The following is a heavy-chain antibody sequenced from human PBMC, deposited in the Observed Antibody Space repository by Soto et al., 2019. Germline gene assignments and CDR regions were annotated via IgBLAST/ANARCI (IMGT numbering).Heavy chain of an antibody. D-gene: IGHD6-13*01. CDR3: ARLKSAAAGMDV. CDR2: IYPGDSDT. Sequence: PGESLKISCKGSGYSFSSYWIAWVRQMPGKGLEWMGIIYPGDSDTRNSPSFQGQVTISAAKSISTAYLQWSSLKASDTAIYYCARLKSAAAGMDVWGQGTTVTVSS. CDR1: GYSFSSYW. J-gene: IGHJ6*02. V-gene: IGHV5-51*01.